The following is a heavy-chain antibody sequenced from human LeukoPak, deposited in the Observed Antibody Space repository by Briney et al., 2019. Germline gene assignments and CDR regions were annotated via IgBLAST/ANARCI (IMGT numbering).Heavy chain of an antibody. CDR1: GYTFTSYD. J-gene: IGHJ6*02. Sequence: ASVKVSCKASGYTFTSYDINWVRQATGQGLEWMGWMNPNSGNTGYAQKFQGRVTMTRNTSISTAYMELSSPRSEDTAVYYCARKGYCSSTSCFSIYYYGMDVWGQGTTVTVSS. CDR2: MNPNSGNT. CDR3: ARKGYCSSTSCFSIYYYGMDV. V-gene: IGHV1-8*01. D-gene: IGHD2-2*01.